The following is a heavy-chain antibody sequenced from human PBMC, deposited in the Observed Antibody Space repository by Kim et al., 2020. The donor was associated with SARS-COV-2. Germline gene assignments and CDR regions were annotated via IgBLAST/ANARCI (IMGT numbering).Heavy chain of an antibody. D-gene: IGHD6-19*01. V-gene: IGHV4-39*01. CDR1: GGSISSSSYY. CDR3: TGRAVATKDDIDY. Sequence: SETLSLTCTVSGGSISSSSYYWGWIRQPPGKGLEWIGSIYYSGSTYYNPSLKSRVTISVDTSKNQFSLKLSSVTAADTAVYYCTGRAVATKDDIDYWGQGTLVTVSS. J-gene: IGHJ4*02. CDR2: IYYSGST.